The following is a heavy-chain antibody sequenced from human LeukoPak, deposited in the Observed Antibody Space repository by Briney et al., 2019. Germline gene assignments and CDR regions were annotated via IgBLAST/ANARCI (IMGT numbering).Heavy chain of an antibody. D-gene: IGHD2-15*01. V-gene: IGHV3-23*01. CDR1: GFTFSSYA. CDR2: LDSGGTA. CDR3: ARDHVVASGAVAY. Sequence: GGSLRLSCAASGFTFSSYAMSWLRQAPGKGLEWLSVLDSGGTAIYADSVRGRFTISRDNSKNTLHLQMDSLTIEDSALYYCARDHVVASGAVAYWGQGTLVTVSS. J-gene: IGHJ4*02.